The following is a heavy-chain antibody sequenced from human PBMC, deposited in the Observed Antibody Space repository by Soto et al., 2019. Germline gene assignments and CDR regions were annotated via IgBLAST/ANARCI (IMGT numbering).Heavy chain of an antibody. D-gene: IGHD3-3*01. CDR2: IYYSGST. J-gene: IGHJ5*02. CDR1: GGSISSGDYY. Sequence: SETLSLTCTVSGGSISSGDYYWSWIRQPPGKGLGWIGYIYYSGSTYYNPSLKSRVTISVDTSKNQFSLKLSSVTAADTAVYYCARGTYYDFWSGGGLNWFDPWGQGTLVTVSS. CDR3: ARGTYYDFWSGGGLNWFDP. V-gene: IGHV4-30-4*01.